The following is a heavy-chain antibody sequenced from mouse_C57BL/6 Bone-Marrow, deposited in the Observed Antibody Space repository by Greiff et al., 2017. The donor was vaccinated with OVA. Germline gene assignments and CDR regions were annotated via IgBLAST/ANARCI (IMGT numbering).Heavy chain of an antibody. CDR3: ARGIWFAY. Sequence: VHVKQPGAELVRPGSSVKLSCKASGYTFTSYWMHWVKQRPIQGLEWIGNIDPSDSETHYNQKFKDKATLTVDKSSSTAYMQLSSLTSEDSAVYYCARGIWFAYWGQGTLVTVSA. CDR2: IDPSDSET. V-gene: IGHV1-52*01. CDR1: GYTFTSYW. J-gene: IGHJ3*01.